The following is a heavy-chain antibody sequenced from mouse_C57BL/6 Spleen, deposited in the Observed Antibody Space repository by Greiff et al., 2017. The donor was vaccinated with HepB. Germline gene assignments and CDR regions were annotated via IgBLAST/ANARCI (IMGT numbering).Heavy chain of an antibody. CDR1: GYTFTDYY. Sequence: VQLQQSGPELVKPGASVKISCKASGYTFTDYYMNWVKQSHGKSLEWIGDINPNNGGTSYNQKFKGKATLTVDKSSSTAYMELRSLTSEDSAVYYCAKEGESRYFDVWGTGTTVTVSS. V-gene: IGHV1-26*01. CDR2: INPNNGGT. CDR3: AKEGESRYFDV. J-gene: IGHJ1*03.